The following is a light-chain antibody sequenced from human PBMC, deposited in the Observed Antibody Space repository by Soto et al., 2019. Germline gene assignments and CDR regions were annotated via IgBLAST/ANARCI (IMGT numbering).Light chain of an antibody. CDR2: DAS. V-gene: IGKV3D-20*01. Sequence: EIVLTQSPGTLSLSPGERATLSCRASQSVSSSYLAWYQQKPGLAPRLLIYDASSRATGIPDRFSGSGSGTDFTLTISRLEPEDFAVYYCQQYGSSPRFTFGPGTKVDI. J-gene: IGKJ3*01. CDR1: QSVSSSY. CDR3: QQYGSSPRFT.